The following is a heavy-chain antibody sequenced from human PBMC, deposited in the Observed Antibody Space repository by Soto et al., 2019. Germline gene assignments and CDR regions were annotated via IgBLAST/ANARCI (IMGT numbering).Heavy chain of an antibody. D-gene: IGHD2-15*01. J-gene: IGHJ4*02. CDR3: ARLLGYCSGGSCYGTYYFDY. CDR2: INSDGSST. V-gene: IGHV3-74*01. CDR1: GFTFSSYW. Sequence: GGSLRLSCAASGFTFSSYWMHWVRQPPGKGLVWVSRINSDGSSTSYAESVKGRFTISRDNAKNTLFLQMNSLRAEDTAVYYCARLLGYCSGGSCYGTYYFDYWGQGTLVTVSS.